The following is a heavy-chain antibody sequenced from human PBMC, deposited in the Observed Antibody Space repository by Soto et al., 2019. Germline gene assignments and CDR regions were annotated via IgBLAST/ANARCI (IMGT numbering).Heavy chain of an antibody. V-gene: IGHV4-39*01. CDR1: GGSISSNNYY. D-gene: IGHD3-16*01. Sequence: SETLSLTCFVSGGSISSNNYYWGWIRQPPGKGLEWIGSMSYSRSTYYNPSLKSRVTISVDTSKNQFSLKLTSVTAADTAVYNCASHLRPTNWGRGYFDYWGQGPLVTVSS. CDR2: MSYSRST. CDR3: ASHLRPTNWGRGYFDY. J-gene: IGHJ4*02.